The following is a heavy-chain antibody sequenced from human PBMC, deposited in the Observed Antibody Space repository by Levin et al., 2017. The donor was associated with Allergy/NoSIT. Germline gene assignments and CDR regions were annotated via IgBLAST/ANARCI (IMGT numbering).Heavy chain of an antibody. CDR1: GDSIGSDSYY. D-gene: IGHD5-12*01. CDR3: ARHVVYVVPTSRVEYFDY. J-gene: IGHJ4*02. V-gene: IGHV4-39*01. Sequence: GSLRLSCIVSGDSIGSDSYYWGWIRQPPGKGLEWIGSIFYSGSTYYNPSLKSRVTTSVDTSKNQFSLRLSSVTAADTAVYFCARHVVYVVPTSRVEYFDYWGPGTLVTVSS. CDR2: IFYSGST.